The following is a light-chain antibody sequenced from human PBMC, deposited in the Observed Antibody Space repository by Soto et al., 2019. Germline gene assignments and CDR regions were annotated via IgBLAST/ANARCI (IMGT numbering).Light chain of an antibody. CDR3: SSYRASSTTHYV. V-gene: IGLV2-14*03. J-gene: IGLJ1*01. CDR1: SSDIGGYNY. CDR2: DVS. Sequence: QSALTQPDSLSGSPGQSITISCTGTSSDIGGYNYVSWYQQHPGKAPKLMIHDVSNRPSGVSNRFSGSKSGNTASLTISGFQAEDEADYYCSSYRASSTTHYVFGTGTKVTVL.